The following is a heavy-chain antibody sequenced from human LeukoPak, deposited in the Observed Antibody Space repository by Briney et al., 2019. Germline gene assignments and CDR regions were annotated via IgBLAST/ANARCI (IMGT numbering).Heavy chain of an antibody. CDR1: GVSISSSNW. CDR3: ARKYSSSWYDAFDI. Sequence: SGTLSLTCAVSGVSISSSNWWSWVRQPPGKGLEWIGEIYHSGSTNYNPSLKSRVTISVDKSKNQFSLKLSSVTAAYTAVYYCARKYSSSWYDAFDIWGQGTMVTVSS. CDR2: IYHSGST. J-gene: IGHJ3*02. V-gene: IGHV4-4*02. D-gene: IGHD6-13*01.